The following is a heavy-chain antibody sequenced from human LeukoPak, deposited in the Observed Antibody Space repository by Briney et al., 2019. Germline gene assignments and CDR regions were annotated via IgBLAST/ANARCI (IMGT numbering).Heavy chain of an antibody. Sequence: GGSLRLSCADSGFTFSNYAMSWVRQAPGKGLEWVSTISGSGFTTYYADSVKGRFTISRDNSKNTLYLQMNSLRAEDTAVYYCAKDHDSSSYYHDAFDIWGQGTMVTVSS. CDR2: ISGSGFTT. J-gene: IGHJ3*02. V-gene: IGHV3-23*01. CDR1: GFTFSNYA. D-gene: IGHD3-22*01. CDR3: AKDHDSSSYYHDAFDI.